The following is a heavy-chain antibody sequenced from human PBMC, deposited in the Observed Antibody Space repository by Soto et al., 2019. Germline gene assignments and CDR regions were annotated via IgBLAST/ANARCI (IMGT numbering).Heavy chain of an antibody. J-gene: IGHJ4*02. CDR3: ATFFVETGSNGGCPGSFHY. Sequence: EVQLLESGGGLVQPGRSLRLSCAASGFTFSNYAMSWVRQAPGQGLDWVSAISGSGGTTYYADSVKGRFTISRDNTMNTLFLQMKSLRAEDAAVYDCATFFVETGSNGGCPGSFHYWGQGTLVTVSS. D-gene: IGHD3-10*01. CDR1: GFTFSNYA. CDR2: ISGSGGTT. V-gene: IGHV3-23*01.